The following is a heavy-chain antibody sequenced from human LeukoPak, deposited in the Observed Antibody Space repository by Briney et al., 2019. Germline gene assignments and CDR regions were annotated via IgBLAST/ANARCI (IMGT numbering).Heavy chain of an antibody. Sequence: GGSLRLSCAASGFTFSNYDMSWVRQAPGKGLKWVSAISGSGGSTEYADSVKGRFTISRDNSKNTLYLQMNSLRAEDTAVYYCAKCQYASGSYEFDYWGQGTLVTVSS. CDR3: AKCQYASGSYEFDY. V-gene: IGHV3-23*01. J-gene: IGHJ4*02. D-gene: IGHD3-10*01. CDR2: ISGSGGST. CDR1: GFTFSNYD.